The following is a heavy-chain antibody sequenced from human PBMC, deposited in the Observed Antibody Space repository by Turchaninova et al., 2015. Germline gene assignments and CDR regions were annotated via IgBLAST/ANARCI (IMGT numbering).Heavy chain of an antibody. J-gene: IGHJ3*02. CDR3: ARGPGSWSFDI. CDR1: GGSFSGYY. CDR2: INHSGST. V-gene: IGHV4-34*01. D-gene: IGHD6-13*01. Sequence: QVHLQQWGAGLLKPSETLSLTCAVYGGSFSGYYWTWIRQPPGKGLEWIGEINHSGSTSYNPSVKTRVTISVDTSKNQFSLRLSSVTAADTAVYYCARGPGSWSFDIWGQGTMVTVSS.